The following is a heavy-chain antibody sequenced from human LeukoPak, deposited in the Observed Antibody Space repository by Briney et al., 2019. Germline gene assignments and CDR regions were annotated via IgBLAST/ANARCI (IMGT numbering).Heavy chain of an antibody. J-gene: IGHJ4*02. V-gene: IGHV3-30-3*01. D-gene: IGHD6-6*01. CDR2: ISYDGSNK. CDR3: ARDIVSSRDSSSSMDDLDY. CDR1: GFTFSSYA. Sequence: GGSLRLSCAASGFTFSSYAMHWVRQAPGKGLEWVAVISYDGSNKYYADSVKGRFTISRDNAKNSLYLQMNSLRAEDTAVYHCARDIVSSRDSSSSMDDLDYWGQGTLVTVSS.